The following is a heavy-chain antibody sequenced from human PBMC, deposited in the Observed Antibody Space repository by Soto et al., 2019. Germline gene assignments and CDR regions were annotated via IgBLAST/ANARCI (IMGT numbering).Heavy chain of an antibody. J-gene: IGHJ4*02. CDR2: ISYDGSNK. CDR3: ARDPWAADY. V-gene: IGHV3-30*14. Sequence: SLRLSCAASGFTFSSYAMHWVRQAPGKGLEWVAVISYDGSNKYYADSVKGRFTISRDNSKNTLYLQMNSLRAEDTAVYYCARDPWAADYWGQGTLVTVSS. D-gene: IGHD3-16*01. CDR1: GFTFSSYA.